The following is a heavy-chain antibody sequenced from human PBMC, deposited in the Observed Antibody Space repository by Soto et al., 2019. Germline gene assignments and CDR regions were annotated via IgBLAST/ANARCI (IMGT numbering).Heavy chain of an antibody. CDR1: GXIFSSYS. D-gene: IGHD5-12*01. CDR2: ISSSSSYI. Sequence: GSLILSCAASGXIFSSYSMNWVRQAPGKGLEWVSSISSSSSYIYYADSLKGRFTISRDNAKNSLYLQMNSLRAEDTAVYYCAREHVDFETRMDVWGQGATVTVSS. CDR3: AREHVDFETRMDV. J-gene: IGHJ6*02. V-gene: IGHV3-21*01.